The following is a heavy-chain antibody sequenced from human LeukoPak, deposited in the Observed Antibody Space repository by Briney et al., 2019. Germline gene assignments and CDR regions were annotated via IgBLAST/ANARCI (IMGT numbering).Heavy chain of an antibody. CDR1: GYTFTGYY. CDR2: VNPNSGGT. D-gene: IGHD6-6*01. V-gene: IGHV1-2*02. Sequence: ASVKVSCKASGYTFTGYYMHWVRQAPGQGLEWMGWVNPNSGGTNYAQKFQGRVTMTRDTSISTAYMELSRLRSDDTAVYYCARDFGSSSLYYYYYMDVWGKGTTVTVSS. CDR3: ARDFGSSSLYYYYYMDV. J-gene: IGHJ6*03.